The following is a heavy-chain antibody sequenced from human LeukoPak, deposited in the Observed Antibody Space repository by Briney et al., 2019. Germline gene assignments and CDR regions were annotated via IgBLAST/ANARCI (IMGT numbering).Heavy chain of an antibody. CDR1: GFTFSSYE. Sequence: GGSLRLSCAASGFTFSSYEMNWVRQAPGKGLEWVSGLNWNGRATAYADSVKGRFTISRDNAKNSLYLQMNSLRAEDTALYYCARGSGWGGRDYFDYWGQGTLVTVSS. CDR3: ARGSGWGGRDYFDY. V-gene: IGHV3-20*04. D-gene: IGHD6-19*01. CDR2: LNWNGRAT. J-gene: IGHJ4*02.